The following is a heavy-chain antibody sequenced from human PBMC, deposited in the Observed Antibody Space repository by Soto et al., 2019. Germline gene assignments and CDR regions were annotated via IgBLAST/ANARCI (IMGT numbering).Heavy chain of an antibody. D-gene: IGHD6-19*01. V-gene: IGHV4-39*01. J-gene: IGHJ6*02. CDR1: GGSISSSSYY. CDR3: ARQGYSSGWRPYYYYGMDV. CDR2: IYYSGST. Sequence: TLSLTCTVSGGSISSSSYYWGWIRQPPGKGLEWIGSIYYSGSTYYNPSLKSRVTISVDTSKNQFSLKLSSVTAADTAVYYCARQGYSSGWRPYYYYGMDVWGQGTTVTVSS.